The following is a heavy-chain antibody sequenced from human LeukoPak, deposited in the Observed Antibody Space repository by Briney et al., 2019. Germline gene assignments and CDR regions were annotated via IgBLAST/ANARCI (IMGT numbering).Heavy chain of an antibody. CDR2: INPNSGGT. J-gene: IGHJ5*02. Sequence: ASVKVSCKASGYTFTGYYMHWVRQAPGQGLEWMGWINPNSGGTNYAQKFQGRVTMTRDTSISTAYMELSRLRSDDTAVYYCARVRDYYDSSGYPNWFDPRAREPWSPSPQ. D-gene: IGHD3-22*01. CDR3: ARVRDYYDSSGYPNWFDP. V-gene: IGHV1-2*02. CDR1: GYTFTGYY.